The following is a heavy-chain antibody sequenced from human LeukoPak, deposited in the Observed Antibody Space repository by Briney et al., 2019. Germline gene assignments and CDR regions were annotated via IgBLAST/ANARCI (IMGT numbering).Heavy chain of an antibody. CDR2: IWYDGSNK. J-gene: IGHJ6*04. Sequence: GRSLRLSCAASGFTFSSYGMHWVRQAPGKGLEWVAVIWYDGSNKYYADSVKGRFNISRDNSKNTLYLQMNSLRAEDTAVYYCARGNGDSLLYGMDVWGKGTTVTVSS. V-gene: IGHV3-33*01. CDR3: ARGNGDSLLYGMDV. CDR1: GFTFSSYG. D-gene: IGHD4-17*01.